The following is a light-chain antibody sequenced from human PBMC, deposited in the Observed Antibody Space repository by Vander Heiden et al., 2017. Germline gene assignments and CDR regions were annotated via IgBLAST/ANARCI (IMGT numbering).Light chain of an antibody. V-gene: IGKV3D-15*01. CDR2: GAS. J-gene: IGKJ5*01. CDR1: QSVSSN. Sequence: EIVMTQSPATLSVSPGERAHSSSRASQSVSSNLAWYQQKPGQTPRLLIYGASTRATGIPARFSGSGSGTEFTLTISSLQSEDFAVYYCQQYNNWPPITFGQGTRLEIK. CDR3: QQYNNWPPIT.